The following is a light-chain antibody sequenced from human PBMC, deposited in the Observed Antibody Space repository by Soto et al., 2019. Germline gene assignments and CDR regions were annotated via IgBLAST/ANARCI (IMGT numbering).Light chain of an antibody. CDR1: QDISNY. CDR3: QQYDNLPLT. J-gene: IGKJ4*01. CDR2: DAS. V-gene: IGKV1-33*01. Sequence: DIQMTQSPSSLSASVGDRVTITCQASQDISNYLTWYQQKPGKAPKLLIYDASNLETGVPSRFSGSGSGTDFTITISSLQPEDIATYYCQQYDNLPLTFGGGTKVEIK.